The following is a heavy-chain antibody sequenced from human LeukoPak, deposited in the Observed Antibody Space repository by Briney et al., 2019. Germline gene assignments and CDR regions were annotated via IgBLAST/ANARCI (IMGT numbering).Heavy chain of an antibody. J-gene: IGHJ4*02. CDR1: GGSISSYY. CDR2: IYYSGST. D-gene: IGHD3-10*01. V-gene: IGHV4-59*01. Sequence: SETLSLTCTVSGGSISSYYWSWIRQPPGKGLEWIGYIYYSGSTNYNPSLKSRVTISVDTSKNQFSLKLSSVTAADTAVYYCARVERNYGSGSYYGYDYWGQGTLVTVSS. CDR3: ARVERNYGSGSYYGYDY.